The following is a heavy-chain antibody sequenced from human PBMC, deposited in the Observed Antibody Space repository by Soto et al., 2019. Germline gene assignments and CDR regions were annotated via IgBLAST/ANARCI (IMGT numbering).Heavy chain of an antibody. CDR1: GFSLNTGGMS. CDR2: IDWDDDK. CDR3: ARDRLQPYYGMDV. Sequence: SGPTLVNPTQTLTLTCTFSGFSLNTGGMSVSWSRQPPGKALEWLARIDWDDDKYYSTSLKTRLTISKDTSKNQVVLTMTNMDPVDTATYYCARDRLQPYYGMDVWGQGATVTVSS. J-gene: IGHJ6*02. V-gene: IGHV2-70*11. D-gene: IGHD4-4*01.